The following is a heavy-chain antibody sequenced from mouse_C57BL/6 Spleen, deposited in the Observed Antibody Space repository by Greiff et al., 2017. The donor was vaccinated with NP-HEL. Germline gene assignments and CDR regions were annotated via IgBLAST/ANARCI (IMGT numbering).Heavy chain of an antibody. CDR1: GFTFSSYA. CDR3: ARNYGDYYAMDY. V-gene: IGHV5-4*01. CDR2: ISDGGSYT. D-gene: IGHD1-1*01. J-gene: IGHJ4*01. Sequence: EVQLVESGGGLVKPGGSLKLSCAASGFTFSSYAMSWVRQTPEKRLEWVATISDGGSYTYYPDNVKGRFTISRDNAKNNLYLQMSHLKSEDTAMYYCARNYGDYYAMDYWGQGTSVTVSS.